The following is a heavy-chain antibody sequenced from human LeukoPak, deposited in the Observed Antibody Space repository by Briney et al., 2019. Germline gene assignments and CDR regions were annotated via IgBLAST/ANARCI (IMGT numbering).Heavy chain of an antibody. D-gene: IGHD4-17*01. J-gene: IGHJ4*02. Sequence: GESLKISCKGSGYTFTNYWIGWVRQMPGKGLEWMGIIYPGDSDTRYSPSFQGQVTISADKSISTAYLQWSSLKASDTAMYYCARGDYGDFRGFYTLFDYWGQGTLVTVSS. CDR3: ARGDYGDFRGFYTLFDY. CDR2: IYPGDSDT. CDR1: GYTFTNYW. V-gene: IGHV5-51*01.